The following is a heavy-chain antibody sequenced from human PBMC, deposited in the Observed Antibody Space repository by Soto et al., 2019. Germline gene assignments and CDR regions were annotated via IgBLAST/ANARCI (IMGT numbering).Heavy chain of an antibody. CDR2: INHSGST. J-gene: IGHJ6*03. V-gene: IGHV4-34*01. Sequence: SETLSLTCAVYGGSFSGYYWSWIRQPPGKGLEWIGEINHSGSTNYNPSLKSRVTISVDTSKNQFSLKLSSVTAADTAVYYCARGGPGYSSSWYTETNYYYYYYMDVWGKGTTVTVSS. D-gene: IGHD6-13*01. CDR3: ARGGPGYSSSWYTETNYYYYYYMDV. CDR1: GGSFSGYY.